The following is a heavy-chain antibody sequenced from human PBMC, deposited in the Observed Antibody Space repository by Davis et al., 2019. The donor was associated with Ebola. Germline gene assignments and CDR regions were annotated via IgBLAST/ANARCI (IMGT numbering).Heavy chain of an antibody. CDR1: GFTFSSYW. D-gene: IGHD3-3*01. CDR2: INGDGSST. CDR3: ARGLTIFGVVNDAFDI. J-gene: IGHJ3*02. Sequence: PGGSLRLSCAASGFTFSSYWMRWVRQAPGKGLVWVSHINGDGSSTTYADSVKGRFTISRDNAKNTLYLQMNSLRAEDTAVYYCARGLTIFGVVNDAFDIWGQGTMVTVSS. V-gene: IGHV3-74*01.